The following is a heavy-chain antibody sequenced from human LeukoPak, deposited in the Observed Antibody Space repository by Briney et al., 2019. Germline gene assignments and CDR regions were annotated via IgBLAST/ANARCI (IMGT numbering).Heavy chain of an antibody. V-gene: IGHV4-39*01. D-gene: IGHD2-2*02. CDR2: IYYSGST. J-gene: IGHJ4*02. CDR3: ARGRYTLDY. CDR1: GGSISSSSYY. Sequence: PSETLSLTCTVSGGSISSSSYYWGWIRQPPGKGLEWIGSIYYSGSTYYNPSLKSRVTISVDTSKNQFSLKLSSVTAADTAVYYCARGRYTLDYWGQGTLVTVSS.